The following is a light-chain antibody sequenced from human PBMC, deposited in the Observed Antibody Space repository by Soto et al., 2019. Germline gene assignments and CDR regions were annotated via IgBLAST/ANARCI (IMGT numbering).Light chain of an antibody. CDR2: AAS. J-gene: IGKJ4*01. Sequence: DIQMTQSPSSLSASVGDRVTITCRASQSISSYLNWYQQKPGKAPKLLIYAASSLQSGVPSGFSGSGSGTDFTLTISSLQPEDFATYYCQQSYSTPLTFGGGIKVDIK. CDR1: QSISSY. V-gene: IGKV1-39*01. CDR3: QQSYSTPLT.